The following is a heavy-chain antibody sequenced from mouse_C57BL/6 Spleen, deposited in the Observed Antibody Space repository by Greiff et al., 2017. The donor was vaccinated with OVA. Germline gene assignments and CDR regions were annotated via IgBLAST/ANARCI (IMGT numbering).Heavy chain of an antibody. CDR1: GFTFSDYG. Sequence: EVQGVESGGGLVKPGGSLKLSCAASGFTFSDYGMHWVRQAPEKGLEWFAYISSGSSTIYYADTVKGRFTISRDNAKNTLFLQMTSRRSEDTAMYYCARGDYDGGYAMDYWGQGTSVTVSS. CDR2: ISSGSSTI. D-gene: IGHD2-4*01. J-gene: IGHJ4*01. V-gene: IGHV5-17*01. CDR3: ARGDYDGGYAMDY.